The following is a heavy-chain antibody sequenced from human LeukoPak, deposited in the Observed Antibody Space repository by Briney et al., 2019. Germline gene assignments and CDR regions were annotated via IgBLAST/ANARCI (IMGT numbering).Heavy chain of an antibody. D-gene: IGHD2-15*01. Sequence: GGSLRLSCAASGFTFGSYSMNWVRQAPGKGLEWVSSISSSSSYIYYADSVKGRFTISRDNAKNSLYLQMNSLRAEDTAVYYCARLPPEGWFTDAFDIWGQGTMVTVSS. CDR3: ARLPPEGWFTDAFDI. J-gene: IGHJ3*02. CDR1: GFTFGSYS. V-gene: IGHV3-21*04. CDR2: ISSSSSYI.